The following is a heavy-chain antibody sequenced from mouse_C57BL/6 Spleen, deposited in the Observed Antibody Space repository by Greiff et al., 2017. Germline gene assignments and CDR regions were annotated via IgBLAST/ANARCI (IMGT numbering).Heavy chain of an antibody. V-gene: IGHV5-4*01. J-gene: IGHJ4*01. CDR1: GFTFSSYA. D-gene: IGHD1-1*01. Sequence: EVQLVESGGGLVKPGGSLKLSCAASGFTFSSYAMSWVRQTPEKRLEWVATISDGGSYTYYPDNVKGRFTISRDNAKNNLYLQMSHLKSEDTAMYYCARDGYYYGSSYSAMDYWGQGTSVTVSS. CDR2: ISDGGSYT. CDR3: ARDGYYYGSSYSAMDY.